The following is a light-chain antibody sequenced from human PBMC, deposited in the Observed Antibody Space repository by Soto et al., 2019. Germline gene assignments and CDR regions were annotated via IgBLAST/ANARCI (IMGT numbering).Light chain of an antibody. J-gene: IGKJ1*01. CDR1: QSISSY. CDR3: QQLTAWPPQWT. Sequence: VVLTHSPDTLSLPPKERATLSCRASQSISSYLAWYQQKPGQAPRLLIYDASSRATGIPARFSGSGSGTDFTLTISSLEPEDFAVYYCQQLTAWPPQWTFGQGTXVDI. CDR2: DAS. V-gene: IGKV3-11*01.